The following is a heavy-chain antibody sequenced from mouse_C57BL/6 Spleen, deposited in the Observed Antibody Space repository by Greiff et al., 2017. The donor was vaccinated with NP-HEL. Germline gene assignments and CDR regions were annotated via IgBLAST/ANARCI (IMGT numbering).Heavy chain of an antibody. CDR1: GYAFSSPW. CDR2: IYPGDGDT. CDR3: AREELNYYAMDY. Sequence: QVQLQQSGPELVKPGASVKISCKASGYAFSSPWMNWVKQRPGTGLEWIGRIYPGDGDTNYNGKFKGKATLTADKSSSTAYMQLSSLTSEDSAVYFCAREELNYYAMDYWGQGTSVTVSS. J-gene: IGHJ4*01. V-gene: IGHV1-82*01.